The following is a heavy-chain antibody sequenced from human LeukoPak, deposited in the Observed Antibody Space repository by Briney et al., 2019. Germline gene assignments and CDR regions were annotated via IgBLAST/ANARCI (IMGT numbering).Heavy chain of an antibody. J-gene: IGHJ4*02. D-gene: IGHD3-10*01. CDR3: AKDSTMVRGVIIV. Sequence: PGGSLRLSCAASGFTFSSYGMSWVRQAPGKGLEWVSAISGSGGSTYYADSVKGRFTISRDNSKNTLYLQMNSLRAEDTAVYYCAKDSTMVRGVIIVWGQGTLVTVSS. V-gene: IGHV3-23*01. CDR2: ISGSGGST. CDR1: GFTFSSYG.